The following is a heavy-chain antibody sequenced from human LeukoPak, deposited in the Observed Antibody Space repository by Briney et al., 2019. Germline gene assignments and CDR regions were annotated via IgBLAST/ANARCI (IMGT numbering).Heavy chain of an antibody. J-gene: IGHJ5*02. D-gene: IGHD3-22*01. Sequence: SETLSLTCTVSGGSISSSSYYWGWIRQPPGKGLEWIGSIYYSGSTYYNPSLKSRVTISVDRSKNQFSLKLSSVTAADTAVYYCARVGRYYDSSGRPRYNWFDPWGQGTLVTVSS. CDR1: GGSISSSSYY. CDR3: ARVGRYYDSSGRPRYNWFDP. CDR2: IYYSGST. V-gene: IGHV4-39*07.